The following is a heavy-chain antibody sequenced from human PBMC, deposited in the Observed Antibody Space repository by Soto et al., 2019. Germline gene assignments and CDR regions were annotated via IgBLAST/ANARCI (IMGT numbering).Heavy chain of an antibody. Sequence: QVQLVQSGAEVKKPGASVKVSCKASGYTFTSYGISWVRQAPGQGLEWMGWISAYNGNTNYAQKLQGRVTMTTDTSTSTAYMELRSLRADDTAVYYCARVWGTTVTTGRAVPHWYGYMDVGGKGTTVTVSS. J-gene: IGHJ6*03. CDR2: ISAYNGNT. V-gene: IGHV1-18*01. CDR1: GYTFTSYG. CDR3: ARVWGTTVTTGRAVPHWYGYMDV. D-gene: IGHD4-4*01.